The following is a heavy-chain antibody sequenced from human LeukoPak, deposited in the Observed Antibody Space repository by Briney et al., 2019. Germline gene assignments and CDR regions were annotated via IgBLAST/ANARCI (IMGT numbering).Heavy chain of an antibody. V-gene: IGHV3-30*14. D-gene: IGHD3-10*01. CDR2: ISYDGNNK. J-gene: IGHJ4*02. Sequence: GGSLRLSCAASGFTFKSYPMHWVRQAPGKGLEWVAVISYDGNNKYYADSVKGRFTISRDNSKNTLYLQMDSLRAEDTAVYYCARQGYYGSGTYYSYFDYWGQGTLVTVSS. CDR1: GFTFKSYP. CDR3: ARQGYYGSGTYYSYFDY.